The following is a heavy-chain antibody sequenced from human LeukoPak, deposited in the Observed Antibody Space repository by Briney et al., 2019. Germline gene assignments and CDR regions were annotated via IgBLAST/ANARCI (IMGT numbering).Heavy chain of an antibody. CDR1: GFTFNNYA. CDR2: IGASGDNT. D-gene: IGHD4-17*01. Sequence: GGSLGLSCAVSGFTFNNYAMSWVRQAPGKGLEWVSAIGASGDNTYYADSVKGRFTISRDNSKNMLNLHMNSLRAEDTAIYHCAKAAASDTVTTLGVDYWGQGTLVTVSS. J-gene: IGHJ4*02. V-gene: IGHV3-23*01. CDR3: AKAAASDTVTTLGVDY.